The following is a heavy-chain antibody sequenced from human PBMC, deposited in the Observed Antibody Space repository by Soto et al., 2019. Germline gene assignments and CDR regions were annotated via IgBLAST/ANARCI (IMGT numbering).Heavy chain of an antibody. CDR1: GFTFSSYA. Sequence: QVQLVESGGGVVQPGRSLRLSCAASGFTFSSYAMHWVRQAPGKGLEWVAVISYDGSNKYYADSVKGRSTISRDNSKNTLYLQMNSLRAEDTAVYYCAIERGAVAGFDYWGQGTLVTVSS. J-gene: IGHJ4*02. V-gene: IGHV3-30-3*01. CDR2: ISYDGSNK. D-gene: IGHD6-19*01. CDR3: AIERGAVAGFDY.